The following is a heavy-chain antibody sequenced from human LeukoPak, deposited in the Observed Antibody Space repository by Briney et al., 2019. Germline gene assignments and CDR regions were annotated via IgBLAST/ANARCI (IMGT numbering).Heavy chain of an antibody. CDR3: ARHSAIWFGELLYGFVGWFDP. Sequence: GASVKVSCKASGYTFTSYGISWVRQAPGQGLEWMGWISAYNGNTNYAQKLQGRVTMTTDTSTSTAYMELRSLRSDDTAVYYCARHSAIWFGELLYGFVGWFDPWGQGTLVTVSS. CDR2: ISAYNGNT. D-gene: IGHD3-10*01. J-gene: IGHJ5*02. V-gene: IGHV1-18*01. CDR1: GYTFTSYG.